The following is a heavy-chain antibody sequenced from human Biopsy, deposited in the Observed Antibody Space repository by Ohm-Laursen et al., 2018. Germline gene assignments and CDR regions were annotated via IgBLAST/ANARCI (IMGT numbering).Heavy chain of an antibody. D-gene: IGHD1/OR15-1a*01. CDR1: GGTLITYA. J-gene: IGHJ4*02. Sequence: ASVKVSCKASGGTLITYAISWVRQAPGQGLEWMGRIIPILHVPTYAQSFQGRVTISADKSTSTAYMELSGLRSEDTAVYYCASLEDRTFNKWGQGTLVTVSS. V-gene: IGHV1-69*04. CDR2: IIPILHVP. CDR3: ASLEDRTFNK.